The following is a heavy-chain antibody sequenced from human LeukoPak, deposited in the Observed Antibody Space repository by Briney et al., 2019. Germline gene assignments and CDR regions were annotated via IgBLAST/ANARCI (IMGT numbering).Heavy chain of an antibody. CDR3: AKDRVAGIFGY. CDR1: GFTFSSYA. V-gene: IGHV3-23*01. J-gene: IGHJ4*02. Sequence: PGGSLRLSCAASGFTFSSYAMSWVRQAPGKGLEWVSAISGSGGSTYYADSVKGRFTISRDNSKNTLYLQMNSLRAEARAVYYCAKDRVAGIFGYWGQGTLVTVSS. CDR2: ISGSGGST. D-gene: IGHD6-19*01.